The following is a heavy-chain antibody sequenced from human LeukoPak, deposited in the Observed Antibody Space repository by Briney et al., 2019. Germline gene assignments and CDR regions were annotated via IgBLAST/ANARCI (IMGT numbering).Heavy chain of an antibody. CDR2: IYYSGST. CDR1: GGSISSYY. V-gene: IGHV4-59*01. J-gene: IGHJ3*02. Sequence: SETLSLTCTVSGGSISSYYWSWIRRPPGKGLEWIGYIYYSGSTNYYPSLKSRVTISVDTSKNQFSLKLSSVTAADTAVYYCARERSAGFWARDAFDIWGQGTMVTVSS. D-gene: IGHD2/OR15-2a*01. CDR3: ARERSAGFWARDAFDI.